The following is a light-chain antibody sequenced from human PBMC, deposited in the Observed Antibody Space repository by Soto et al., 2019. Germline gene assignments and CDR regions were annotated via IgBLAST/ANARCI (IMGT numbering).Light chain of an antibody. J-gene: IGKJ4*01. Sequence: DIVMTQSPDSLAVSLGERATINCKSSQSVFYTSNSRNFLAWYQQRPGQPPKMRISWASTREFGVPDRFSGTGSGTDFTLNISGLQAEDVAVYYCQQYYSIPLTFGGGTKVEIK. CDR2: WAS. CDR3: QQYYSIPLT. V-gene: IGKV4-1*01. CDR1: QSVFYTSNSRNF.